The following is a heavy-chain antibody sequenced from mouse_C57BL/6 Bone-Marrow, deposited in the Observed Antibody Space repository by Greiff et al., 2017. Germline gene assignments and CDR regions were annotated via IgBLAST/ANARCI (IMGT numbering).Heavy chain of an antibody. V-gene: IGHV1-7*01. D-gene: IGHD3-1*01. CDR3: AGRLGLRFDY. CDR1: GYTFTSYW. Sequence: QVQLQQSGAELVKPGASVKLSCKASGYTFTSYWMHWVKQRPGRGLEWIGYINPSSGYTKYNQKFKDKATLTADKPSSPASMQLSSLTYEVSAVYYYAGRLGLRFDYWGQGTTLTVSS. J-gene: IGHJ2*01. CDR2: INPSSGYT.